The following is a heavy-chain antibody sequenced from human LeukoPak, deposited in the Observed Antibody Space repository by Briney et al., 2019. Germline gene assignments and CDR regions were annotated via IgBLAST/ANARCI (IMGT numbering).Heavy chain of an antibody. D-gene: IGHD5-12*01. J-gene: IGHJ5*02. CDR3: ARVRRNSGNKYFDP. V-gene: IGHV4-61*02. CDR1: GGSISSGNYY. CDR2: IYISGGT. Sequence: SETLSLTCTVSGGSISSGNYYWSWIRQPAGMGLERIGRIYISGGTDYNPSLKSRLTISIDTSKNQFYLRLSSVTAADTAVYYCARVRRNSGNKYFDPWGQGTRVTVSS.